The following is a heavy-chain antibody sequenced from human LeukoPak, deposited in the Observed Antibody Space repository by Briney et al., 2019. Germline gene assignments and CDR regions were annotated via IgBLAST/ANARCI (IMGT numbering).Heavy chain of an antibody. CDR3: AGGRPPSENYYDSSGYPPFVY. D-gene: IGHD3-22*01. J-gene: IGHJ4*02. Sequence: GGSLRLSCAASGFTFSSYWMSWVRQAPGKGLEWVANIKKDGSEKYYVDSVKGRFTISRDNAKNSLYLQMNSLRAEDTAVYYCAGGRPPSENYYDSSGYPPFVYWGQGTLVTVSS. CDR1: GFTFSSYW. CDR2: IKKDGSEK. V-gene: IGHV3-7*04.